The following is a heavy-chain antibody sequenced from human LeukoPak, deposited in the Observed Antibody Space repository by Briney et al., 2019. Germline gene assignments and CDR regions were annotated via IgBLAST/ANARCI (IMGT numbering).Heavy chain of an antibody. V-gene: IGHV4-38-2*02. CDR1: GYSISSHYY. Sequence: SETLSLTCTVSGYSISSHYYWAWIRQPPGKGLEWIGSIYHSGSTYYNPSLKSRITISVDTSKNQFSLKVSSVTAADTAVYYCARTRGGVVTRVRNYYYYYMDVWGKGTTVTISS. J-gene: IGHJ6*03. CDR3: ARTRGGVVTRVRNYYYYYMDV. D-gene: IGHD4-23*01. CDR2: IYHSGST.